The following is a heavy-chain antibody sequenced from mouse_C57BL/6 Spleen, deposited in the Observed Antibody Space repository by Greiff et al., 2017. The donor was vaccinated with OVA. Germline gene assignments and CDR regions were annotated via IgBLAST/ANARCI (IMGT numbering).Heavy chain of an antibody. D-gene: IGHD1-1*01. CDR2: IYPSDSET. CDR3: ASGNSWGNYYSMDY. J-gene: IGHJ4*01. V-gene: IGHV1-61*01. CDR1: GYTFTSYW. Sequence: QVQLQQSGAELVRPGSSVKLSCKASGYTFTSYWMDWVKQRPGQGLEWIGNIYPSDSETNYNQKFKDKATLTVDKSSSTAYMQLSSLTSEDSAVYYCASGNSWGNYYSMDYWGQGTSVTVSS.